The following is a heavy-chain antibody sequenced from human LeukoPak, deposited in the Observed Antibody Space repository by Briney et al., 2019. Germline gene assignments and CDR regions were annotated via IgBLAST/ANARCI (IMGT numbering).Heavy chain of an antibody. CDR1: GFTFSSYG. V-gene: IGHV3-30*18. CDR3: AKDSSSLYYFDY. J-gene: IGHJ4*02. Sequence: PGRSLRLSCAASGFTFSSYGMHWARQAPGKGLEWVAVISYDGSNKYYADSVKGRFTISRDNSKNTLYLQMNSLRAEDTAVYYCAKDSSSLYYFDYWGQGTLVTVSS. D-gene: IGHD6-13*01. CDR2: ISYDGSNK.